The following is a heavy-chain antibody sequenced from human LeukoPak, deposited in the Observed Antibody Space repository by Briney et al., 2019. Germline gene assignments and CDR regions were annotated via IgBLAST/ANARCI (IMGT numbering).Heavy chain of an antibody. CDR2: IHHSGAT. J-gene: IGHJ4*02. Sequence: PSETLSLTCAVSGYSITNGYYWGWIRQPPGQGLQWIGNIHHSGATSYNPSLKTRVTTSVDTSKNQFSLRLSSVTAADTAVYFCAVSFGGYDAGFYWGQGTLVTVSS. CDR1: GYSITNGYY. V-gene: IGHV4-38-2*01. D-gene: IGHD3-3*01. CDR3: AVSFGGYDAGFY.